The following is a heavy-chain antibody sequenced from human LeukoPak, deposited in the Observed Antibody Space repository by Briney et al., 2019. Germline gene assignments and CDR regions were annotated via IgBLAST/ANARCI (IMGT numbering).Heavy chain of an antibody. CDR3: ARGWALWFGDQNWFDP. CDR2: ISGSGGST. V-gene: IGHV3-23*01. Sequence: GGSLRLSCAASGFTFSSYAMNWVRQAPGKGLEWVSTISGSGGSTYYADSVKGRFTISRDNSKNTLYLQMNSLRAEDTAVYYCARGWALWFGDQNWFDPWGQGTLVTVSS. D-gene: IGHD3-10*01. J-gene: IGHJ5*02. CDR1: GFTFSSYA.